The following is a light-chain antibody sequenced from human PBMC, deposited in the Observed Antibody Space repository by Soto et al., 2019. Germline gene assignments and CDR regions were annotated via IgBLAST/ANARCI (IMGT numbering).Light chain of an antibody. Sequence: DIRMTQSPSSLSASVGDRGTLTCRTSEYIITYLNWYQQKPGKAPKLLIYGASNLQSGAPSRFSGSGSGTDFALTISSLHPEGFAIFYCQQSYTTPFPFGPGTRLDI. CDR1: EYIITY. CDR3: QQSYTTPFP. J-gene: IGKJ3*01. CDR2: GAS. V-gene: IGKV1-39*01.